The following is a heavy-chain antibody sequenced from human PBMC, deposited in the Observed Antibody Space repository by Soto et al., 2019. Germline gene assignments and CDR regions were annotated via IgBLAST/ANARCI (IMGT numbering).Heavy chain of an antibody. CDR2: ISYDGGNK. CDR1: GFTFTNYG. Sequence: QVQLVESGGGVVQPGRPLRLSCAASGFTFTNYGLHWVRQAPGKGLEWVAFISYDGGNKYYADSVKGRFTISRDNFKNTLYLHMNSLRPEDTAVYYCAKDLDPNQIRVTTPFDYCGQGTLVAVSS. D-gene: IGHD2-21*02. J-gene: IGHJ4*02. V-gene: IGHV3-30*18. CDR3: AKDLDPNQIRVTTPFDY.